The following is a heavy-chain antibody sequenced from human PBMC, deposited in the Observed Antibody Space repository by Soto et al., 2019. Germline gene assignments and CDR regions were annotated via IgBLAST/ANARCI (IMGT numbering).Heavy chain of an antibody. Sequence: SETLSLTCGVSGGTIRSPDWWTWVRQPPGKGLEWIGEIFQSGSTNYTPSLESRVTISVDKSMNQFSLTLTSVTAADTAVYFCARGRGRYSSGWSWFDPWGQGTLVTVSS. CDR1: GGTIRSPDW. CDR2: IFQSGST. CDR3: ARGRGRYSSGWSWFDP. D-gene: IGHD6-19*01. V-gene: IGHV4-4*02. J-gene: IGHJ5*02.